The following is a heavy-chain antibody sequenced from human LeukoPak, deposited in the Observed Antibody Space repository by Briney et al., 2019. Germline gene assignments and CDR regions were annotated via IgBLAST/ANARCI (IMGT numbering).Heavy chain of an antibody. CDR2: ISDSGGST. V-gene: IGHV3-23*02. D-gene: IGHD3-3*01. J-gene: IGHJ6*03. CDR3: AKIGRRYDFWTGYYEEEVDYMDV. Sequence: GGSLRLSCAASGFTFSNFGMSWVRQAPGKGLEWVSGISDSGGSTKYEVSVKGRFTISRDNYKDTLYLQMNSLRAEDTAVYYCAKIGRRYDFWTGYYEEEVDYMDVWGKGTTVTVSS. CDR1: GFTFSNFG.